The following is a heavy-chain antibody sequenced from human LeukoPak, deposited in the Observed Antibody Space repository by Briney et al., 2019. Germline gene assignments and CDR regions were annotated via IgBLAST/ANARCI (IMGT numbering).Heavy chain of an antibody. D-gene: IGHD3-3*01. V-gene: IGHV3-30*01. J-gene: IGHJ5*02. CDR3: ARGSPRPYYDFWSGYYNRFDP. Sequence: GGSLRLSCAASGFTFSSYAMHWVRQAPGKGLEWVAVISYDGSNKYYADSVKGRFTISRDNSKNTLYLQMNSLRAEDTAVYYCARGSPRPYYDFWSGYYNRFDPWGQGTLVTVSS. CDR1: GFTFSSYA. CDR2: ISYDGSNK.